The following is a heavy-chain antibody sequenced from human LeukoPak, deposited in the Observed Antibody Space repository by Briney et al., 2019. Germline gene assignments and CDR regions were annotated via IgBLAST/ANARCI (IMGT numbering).Heavy chain of an antibody. Sequence: SETLSLTCTVSGSSISIYYWSWIRQPPGKGLEWIGYISYSGTADYNPSLKSRVTISVDMSKNQFSLKLSSMTAADTAVYYCARGVPYYNFDRSKRVTWGFGYWGQGTLVTVSS. CDR3: ARGVPYYNFDRSKRVTWGFGY. CDR2: ISYSGTA. V-gene: IGHV4-59*01. D-gene: IGHD3-9*01. CDR1: GSSISIYY. J-gene: IGHJ4*02.